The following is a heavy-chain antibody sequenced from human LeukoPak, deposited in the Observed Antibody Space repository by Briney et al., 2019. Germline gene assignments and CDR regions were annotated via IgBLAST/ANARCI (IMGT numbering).Heavy chain of an antibody. V-gene: IGHV3-30*04. CDR2: ISFDGSNK. CDR1: GFTFSNYD. D-gene: IGHD5-24*01. J-gene: IGHJ4*02. Sequence: GRSLRLSCAASGFTFSNYDVHWVRQAPGKGLEWVAVISFDGSNKYYADSVKGRSTISRDISKNTLYLQMNSLRVEDTAVYYCARGRSIDYWGQGTLVTVSS. CDR3: ARGRSIDY.